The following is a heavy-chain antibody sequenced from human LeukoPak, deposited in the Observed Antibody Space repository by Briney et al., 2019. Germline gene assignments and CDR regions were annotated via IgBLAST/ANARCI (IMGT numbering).Heavy chain of an antibody. Sequence: SETLSLTCAVYGGSFSGYYWSWIRQPPGKGLEWIGEINHSGSTNYNPSLKSRVTISVDTSKNQFSLKLSSVTAADTAVYYCARGSVAARPAEYYFDYWGQGTLVTVSS. V-gene: IGHV4-34*01. D-gene: IGHD6-6*01. J-gene: IGHJ4*02. CDR2: INHSGST. CDR1: GGSFSGYY. CDR3: ARGSVAARPAEYYFDY.